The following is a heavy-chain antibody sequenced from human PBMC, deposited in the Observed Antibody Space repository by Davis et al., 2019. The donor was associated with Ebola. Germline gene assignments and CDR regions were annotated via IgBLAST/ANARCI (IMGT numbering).Heavy chain of an antibody. CDR1: GFTFSSYA. D-gene: IGHD3-9*01. J-gene: IGHJ4*02. Sequence: GESPKISCAASGFTFSSYAMSWVRQAPGKGLEWVSAISGRGGSTYYADSVKGRFTISRDNAKNSLYLQMNSLRADDTALYYCAKDEDDILTGLLRYWGQGTLVTVSS. CDR2: ISGRGGST. V-gene: IGHV3-23*01. CDR3: AKDEDDILTGLLRY.